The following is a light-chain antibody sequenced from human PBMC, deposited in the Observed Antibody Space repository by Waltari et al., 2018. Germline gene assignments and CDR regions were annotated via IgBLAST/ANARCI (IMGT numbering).Light chain of an antibody. CDR1: NLGDKY. J-gene: IGLJ2*01. CDR3: QAWDSSTVV. Sequence: SYELTQPPSVSVSPGQTASIPCSGDNLGDKYICWYQQKPGQSPVVVMSQERKRPSGIPERFSGSNSGNTATLTISGTQAMDEADYYCQAWDSSTVVIGGGTKLTVL. CDR2: QER. V-gene: IGLV3-1*01.